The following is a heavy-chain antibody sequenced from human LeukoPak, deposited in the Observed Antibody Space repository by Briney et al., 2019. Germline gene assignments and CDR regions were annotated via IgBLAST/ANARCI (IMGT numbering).Heavy chain of an antibody. CDR2: IYYSGST. Sequence: SETLSLTCTVSGDSISSYYWSWIRQPPGKGLEWIGYIYYSGSTNYNPSLKSRVTISVDTPKNQLSLKLSSVTAADTAVYYCARDSSGYLGWFDPWGQGTLVTVSS. CDR1: GDSISSYY. J-gene: IGHJ5*02. V-gene: IGHV4-59*01. CDR3: ARDSSGYLGWFDP. D-gene: IGHD3-22*01.